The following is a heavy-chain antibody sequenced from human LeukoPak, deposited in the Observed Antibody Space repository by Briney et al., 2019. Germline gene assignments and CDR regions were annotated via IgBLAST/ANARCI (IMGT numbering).Heavy chain of an antibody. D-gene: IGHD5-24*01. CDR2: IKYDGSEK. CDR3: AFDNNFKY. V-gene: IGHV3-7*01. J-gene: IGHJ4*02. CDR1: GLTFSRQW. Sequence: PGESLRLSCTASGLTFSRQWMNWVRQSPGQGLEWVANIKYDGSEKYYVDSVKGRFTISREDAKNSLSLQMGSVRPEDTAVYYCAFDNNFKYWGQGTRVIVSS.